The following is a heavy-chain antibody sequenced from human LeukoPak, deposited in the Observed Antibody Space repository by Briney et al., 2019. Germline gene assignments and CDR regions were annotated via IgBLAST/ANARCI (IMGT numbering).Heavy chain of an antibody. CDR2: INSDESVT. D-gene: IGHD2-2*01. V-gene: IGHV3-74*03. CDR1: GFTFSSSW. J-gene: IGHJ4*02. Sequence: GVLRLSCAASGFTFSSSWMQWVRQAPGQGLVWVSRINSDESVTTYTNSVKARFTISRDNAKNTLYLQMNSLRAEDTAMYYCVRSRFTTSSFDYWGQGTLVTVSS. CDR3: VRSRFTTSSFDY.